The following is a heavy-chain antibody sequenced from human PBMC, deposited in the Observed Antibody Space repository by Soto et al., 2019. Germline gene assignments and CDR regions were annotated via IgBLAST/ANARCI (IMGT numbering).Heavy chain of an antibody. D-gene: IGHD3-10*02. CDR2: TNPSDGST. J-gene: IGHJ4*02. Sequence: ASVKVSCKASGYSLTSYYMHWVRQAPGQGLEWMGITNPSDGSTNYAQKFQGRVTMTSDTSTSTVYMEMSSLASEDTAVYYCARSYVTSRPIDFWGQGTLVTVSS. CDR1: GYSLTSYY. V-gene: IGHV1-46*01. CDR3: ARSYVTSRPIDF.